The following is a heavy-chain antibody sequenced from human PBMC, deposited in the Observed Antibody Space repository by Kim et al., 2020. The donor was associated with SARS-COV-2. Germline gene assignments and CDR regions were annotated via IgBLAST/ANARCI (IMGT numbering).Heavy chain of an antibody. CDR1: GYTLTDYS. D-gene: IGHD6-19*01. V-gene: IGHV1-2*02. CDR3: AAQYSSGYYVFY. J-gene: IGHJ1*01. CDR2: LDPDGGET. Sequence: ASVKVSCKASGYTLTDYSMHWVRQAPGKGLEWMGGLDPDGGETIYAQKFQGRVTMTEDTSINTAYMELSRLRSEDTAVYYCAAQYSSGYYVFYWCQG.